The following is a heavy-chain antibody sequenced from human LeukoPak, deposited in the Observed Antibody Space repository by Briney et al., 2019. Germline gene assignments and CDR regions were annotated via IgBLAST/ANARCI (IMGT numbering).Heavy chain of an antibody. CDR3: ARDRIAVAGRFDY. Sequence: ASVKVSCKASGYTFTGYYMHWVRQAPGQGLEWMGWINPNSGGTNYAQKFQGWVTMTRDTSISTAYMELSRLRSDNTAVYYCARDRIAVAGRFDYWGQGTLVTVSS. D-gene: IGHD6-19*01. V-gene: IGHV1-2*04. CDR1: GYTFTGYY. CDR2: INPNSGGT. J-gene: IGHJ4*02.